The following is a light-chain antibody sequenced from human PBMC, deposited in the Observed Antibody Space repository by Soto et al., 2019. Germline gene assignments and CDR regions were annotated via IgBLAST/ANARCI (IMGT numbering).Light chain of an antibody. J-gene: IGKJ1*01. V-gene: IGKV3-20*01. CDR2: SAS. CDR1: QTVTGNY. Sequence: CRSSQTVTGNYLAWYHQKPGQAPRLLIHSASSRSTGIPDSFSASGTRTDFTPALTRLQPEDLAVYYCQLYRAPPQTFGQGTKVDIK. CDR3: QLYRAPPQT.